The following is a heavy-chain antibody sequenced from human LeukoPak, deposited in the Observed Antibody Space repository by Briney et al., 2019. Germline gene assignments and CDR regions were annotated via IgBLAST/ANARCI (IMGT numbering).Heavy chain of an antibody. D-gene: IGHD3-9*01. J-gene: IGHJ5*02. Sequence: GGSLRLSCAASGFTASSNYMSWVRQAPGKGLEWVLVIYSGGSTYYADSVKGRFTISRDNSKNTLYLQMNSLRAEDTAVYYCARGNDILTAWGQGTLVTVSS. CDR2: IYSGGST. V-gene: IGHV3-53*01. CDR3: ARGNDILTA. CDR1: GFTASSNY.